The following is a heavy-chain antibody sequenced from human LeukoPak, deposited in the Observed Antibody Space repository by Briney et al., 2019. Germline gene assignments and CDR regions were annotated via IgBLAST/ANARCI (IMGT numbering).Heavy chain of an antibody. V-gene: IGHV3-30*18. J-gene: IGHJ4*02. D-gene: IGHD3-3*01. CDR2: ISYDGSNK. Sequence: GGSLRLSCAASGFTFSSYGMHWVRQAPGKGLEWVAVISYDGSNKYYADSVKGRFTISRDNSKNSLYLQMNSLRTEDTALYYCAKGQPPYYDFWSGYYPFDYWGQGTLVTVSS. CDR3: AKGQPPYYDFWSGYYPFDY. CDR1: GFTFSSYG.